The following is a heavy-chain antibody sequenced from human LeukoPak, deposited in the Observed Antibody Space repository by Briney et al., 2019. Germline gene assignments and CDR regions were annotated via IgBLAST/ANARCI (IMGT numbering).Heavy chain of an antibody. Sequence: SQTLSLTCAISGDSVSSNSAAWNWIRQSPSRGLEWLGKTYYRSKWYNDYAISVKSRITINPDTSKNQFSLQLNSVTPEDTAVYYCARDGIVVAGAPIWFDPWGRGTLVTVSS. CDR3: ARDGIVVAGAPIWFDP. CDR1: GDSVSSNSAA. V-gene: IGHV6-1*01. CDR2: TYYRSKWYN. D-gene: IGHD6-19*01. J-gene: IGHJ5*02.